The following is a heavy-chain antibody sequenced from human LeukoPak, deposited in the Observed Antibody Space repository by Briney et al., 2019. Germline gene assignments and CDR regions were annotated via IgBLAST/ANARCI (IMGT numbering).Heavy chain of an antibody. D-gene: IGHD1-1*01. CDR1: GGSISSSSYY. CDR2: IYYSGST. J-gene: IGHJ5*02. Sequence: SETLSLTCTVSGGSISSSSYYWGWIRQPPGKGLEWIGSIYYSGSTYYNPSLKSRVTISVDTSKNQFSLKLSSVTAADTAVYYCARPRNWPHWFDPWGQGTLVTVSS. CDR3: ARPRNWPHWFDP. V-gene: IGHV4-39*01.